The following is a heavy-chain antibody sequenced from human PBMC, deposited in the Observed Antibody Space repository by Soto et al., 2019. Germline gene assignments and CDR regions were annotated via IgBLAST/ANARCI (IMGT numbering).Heavy chain of an antibody. CDR1: GFSLSTSGVG. V-gene: IGHV2-5*01. Sequence: SGPTLVNPTQTLTLTCTFSGFSLSTSGVGVGWIRQPPGKALEWLALIYWNDDKRYSPSLKSRLTITKDTSKNQVFLTMTNMDPVDTATYSSASGNYYYCMDVWGQGTTVTVSS. CDR2: IYWNDDK. J-gene: IGHJ6*02. CDR3: ASGNYYYCMDV.